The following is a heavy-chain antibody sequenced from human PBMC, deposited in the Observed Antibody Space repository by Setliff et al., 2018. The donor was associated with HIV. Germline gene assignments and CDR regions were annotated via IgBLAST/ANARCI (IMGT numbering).Heavy chain of an antibody. CDR3: VRGPQWLGQKGRGYYFDY. J-gene: IGHJ4*02. CDR2: IYYSGSA. V-gene: IGHV4-30-4*08. D-gene: IGHD6-19*01. Sequence: LSPTYTVSGGSISRGDYFLSWFRQAPGKGLEWIGCIYYSGSAYYNPSVQRRVTISVDKSKNQVSLKRNSMTAADPAVYFGVRGPQWLGQKGRGYYFDYWGKGTLVTVSS. CDR1: GGSISRGDYF.